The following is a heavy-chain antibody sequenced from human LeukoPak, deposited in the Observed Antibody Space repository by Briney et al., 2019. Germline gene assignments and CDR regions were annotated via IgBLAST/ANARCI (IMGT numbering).Heavy chain of an antibody. CDR1: GFTFSSYE. Sequence: GGSLRLSCAASGFTFSSYEMTWVRRAPGKGLEWVSHISSSGSTIYYADSVKDRFTISRDNAKNSLYLQMNSLRAEDTAVYYCAELGITMIGGVWGKGTTVTISS. D-gene: IGHD3-10*02. CDR3: AELGITMIGGV. CDR2: ISSSGSTI. V-gene: IGHV3-48*03. J-gene: IGHJ6*04.